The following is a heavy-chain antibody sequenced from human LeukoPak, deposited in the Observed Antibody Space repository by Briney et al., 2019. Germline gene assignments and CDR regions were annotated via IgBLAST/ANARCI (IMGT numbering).Heavy chain of an antibody. CDR1: SGSISSYY. CDR3: ARHQLGYYYGMDV. Sequence: PSETLSLTCTVSSGSISSYYWSWIRRPPGKGLEWIGYIFYSGSTSYNPSLKSRVTISVDTSKNQFSLKLSFVTAADTAVYYCARHQLGYYYGMDVWGQGTTVTVSS. J-gene: IGHJ6*02. D-gene: IGHD3-16*01. V-gene: IGHV4-59*08. CDR2: IFYSGST.